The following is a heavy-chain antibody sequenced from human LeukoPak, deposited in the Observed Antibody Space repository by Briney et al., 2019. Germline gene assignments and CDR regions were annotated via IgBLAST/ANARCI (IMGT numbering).Heavy chain of an antibody. CDR3: ARLAVAGRLIY. D-gene: IGHD6-19*01. CDR1: GVSINSSTYY. J-gene: IGHJ4*02. V-gene: IGHV4-39*07. CDR2: IYYSGTT. Sequence: PSETLSLTCTVSGVSINSSTYYWGWIRQPPGKGLEWIGSIYYSGTTYYNPSLKSRVTISVDTSKNQFSLKLSSVTAADTAVYYCARLAVAGRLIYWGQGTLVTVSS.